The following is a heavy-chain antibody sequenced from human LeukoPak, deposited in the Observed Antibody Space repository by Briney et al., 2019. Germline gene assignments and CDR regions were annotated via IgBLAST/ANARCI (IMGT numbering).Heavy chain of an antibody. CDR3: AKDSGSGYSYGFVDY. CDR2: ISGSGGTT. V-gene: IGHV3-23*01. D-gene: IGHD5-18*01. J-gene: IGHJ4*02. CDR1: GFTFSSYA. Sequence: PGGSLRLSCAASGFTFSSYAMSWVRQAPGKGLEWVSAISGSGGTTYYADSVKGRFTISRDNSKNTLHLQMNSLRAEDTAVYYCAKDSGSGYSYGFVDYWGQGTLVTVSS.